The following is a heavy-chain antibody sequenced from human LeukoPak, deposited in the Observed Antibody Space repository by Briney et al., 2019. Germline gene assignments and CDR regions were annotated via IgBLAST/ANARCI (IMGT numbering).Heavy chain of an antibody. D-gene: IGHD6-6*01. J-gene: IGHJ4*02. CDR2: ISYDESNR. V-gene: IGHV3-30*18. CDR3: AKDFEYSSSYFDY. CDR1: GFTFSSYG. Sequence: SGGSLRLSCAASGFTFSSYGMHWVRQAPGKGLEWVAVISYDESNRYYADSVKGRFTISRDNSKNTLYLQMNSLRAEDTAVYYCAKDFEYSSSYFDYWGQGTLVTVSS.